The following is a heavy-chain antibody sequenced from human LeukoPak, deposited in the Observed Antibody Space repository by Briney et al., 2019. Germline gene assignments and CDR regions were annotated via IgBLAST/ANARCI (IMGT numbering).Heavy chain of an antibody. V-gene: IGHV4-4*02. CDR2: IHHSGTT. CDR1: GGSITTTNW. CDR3: ARVFGGAN. D-gene: IGHD3-10*02. J-gene: IGHJ4*02. Sequence: SGTLSLTCAVSGGSITTTNWWIWVRQPPGKGLEWIGEIHHSGTTHYNPSLKTRVTISVDNSKNQFSLKLTSMTAADTAVYFCARVFGGANWGQGTLVTVSS.